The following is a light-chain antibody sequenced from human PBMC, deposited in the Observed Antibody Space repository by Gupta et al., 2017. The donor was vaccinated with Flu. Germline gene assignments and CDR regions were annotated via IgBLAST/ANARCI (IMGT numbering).Light chain of an antibody. Sequence: TSSDVGAYNYVAWYQQYPGKVPKLIISKVDNRPLGVSHRFSGSKSGNTASLTISGLQAEDEADYYCSSYTTSRTLVFGGGTKLTVL. J-gene: IGLJ2*01. CDR3: SSYTTSRTLV. CDR1: SSDVGAYNY. V-gene: IGLV2-14*01. CDR2: KVD.